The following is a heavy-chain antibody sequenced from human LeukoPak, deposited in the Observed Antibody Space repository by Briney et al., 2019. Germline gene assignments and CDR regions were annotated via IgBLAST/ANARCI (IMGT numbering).Heavy chain of an antibody. V-gene: IGHV4-38-2*02. Sequence: SETLSLTCTVSGSSISNNYYWGWIRQPPGKGLEWIGYIYHSGSTYYNPSLKSRVTISVDRSKNQFSLKLSSVTAADTAVYYCARRLRFLEWPITTPVDVWGKGTTVTVSS. D-gene: IGHD3-3*01. CDR2: IYHSGST. J-gene: IGHJ6*04. CDR1: GSSISNNYY. CDR3: ARRLRFLEWPITTPVDV.